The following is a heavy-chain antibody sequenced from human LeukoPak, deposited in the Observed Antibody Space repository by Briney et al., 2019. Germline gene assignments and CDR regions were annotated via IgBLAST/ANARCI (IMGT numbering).Heavy chain of an antibody. CDR3: ARDRRGAGIFKGYYYYYMDV. Sequence: PSETLSLTCTVSGGSISSGDYYWSWIRQPPGKGLEWIGYIYYSGSTYYNPSLKSRVTISVDTSKNQFSLKLSSVTAADTAVYYCARDRRGAGIFKGYYYYYMDVWGKGTTVTVSS. CDR2: IYYSGST. D-gene: IGHD1-26*01. CDR1: GGSISSGDYY. J-gene: IGHJ6*03. V-gene: IGHV4-30-4*08.